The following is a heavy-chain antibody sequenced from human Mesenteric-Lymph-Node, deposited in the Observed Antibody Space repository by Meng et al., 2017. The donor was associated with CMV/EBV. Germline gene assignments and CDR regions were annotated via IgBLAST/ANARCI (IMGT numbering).Heavy chain of an antibody. Sequence: SETLSLTCTVSGGSISSSSYYWGWIRQPPGKGLEWIGYIYYSGSTYYNPSLKSRVTISVDTSKNQFSLKLSSVTAADTAVYYCARRGSMGSYYYYGMDVWGQGTAVTVSS. V-gene: IGHV4-39*01. CDR2: IYYSGST. D-gene: IGHD2-2*01. J-gene: IGHJ6*02. CDR1: GGSISSSSYY. CDR3: ARRGSMGSYYYYGMDV.